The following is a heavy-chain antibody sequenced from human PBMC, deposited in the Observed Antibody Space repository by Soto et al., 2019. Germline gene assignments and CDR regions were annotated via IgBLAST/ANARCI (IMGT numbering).Heavy chain of an antibody. CDR2: IKPKSEGETA. J-gene: IGHJ4*02. Sequence: EMQLVQSGGGLVKPGGSLRISCVASRFNFSAAWLNWIRQAPGKGLEWVGRIKPKSEGETADYTAPVRGRFTISRDDSQNTLHLQMDSLKTEDTSLYYWATVPYSSGHTWGLGVLVTVSS. D-gene: IGHD6-19*01. CDR3: ATVPYSSGHT. CDR1: RFNFSAAW. V-gene: IGHV3-15*07.